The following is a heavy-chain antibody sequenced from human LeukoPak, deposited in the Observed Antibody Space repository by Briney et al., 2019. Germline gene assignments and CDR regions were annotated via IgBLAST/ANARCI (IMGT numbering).Heavy chain of an antibody. J-gene: IGHJ5*02. V-gene: IGHV1-69*13. CDR3: ARGTRPGGSGNYYFDP. CDR1: GGTFISYA. CDR2: IIPIFGTA. Sequence: GASVKVSCKASGGTFISYAISWVRQAPGQGLEWMGGIIPIFGTANYAQKFQGRVTITADESTSTAYMELSSLRSEDTAVYYCARGTRPGGSGNYYFDPWGQGTLVTVSS. D-gene: IGHD3-10*01.